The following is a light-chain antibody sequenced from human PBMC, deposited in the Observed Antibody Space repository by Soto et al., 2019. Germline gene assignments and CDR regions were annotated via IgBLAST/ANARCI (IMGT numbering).Light chain of an antibody. V-gene: IGKV1-39*01. Sequence: DIQMTQSPYSLSASVGDRVTITCLASQSISSYLNWYQQKPGKAPKLLIYAASSLQSGVPSRFSGSGSGTDFTLTISSLQPEDVATYYCQQSYSTPITLGQGTRLEIK. CDR2: AAS. CDR3: QQSYSTPIT. J-gene: IGKJ5*01. CDR1: QSISSY.